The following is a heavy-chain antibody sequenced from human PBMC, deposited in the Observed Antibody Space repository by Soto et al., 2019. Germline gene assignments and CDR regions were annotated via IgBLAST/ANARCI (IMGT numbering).Heavy chain of an antibody. CDR1: GGTFNSYA. D-gene: IGHD4-4*01. CDR2: IIPIFGTA. Sequence: QVQLVQSGAEVKKPGSSAKVSCKASGGTFNSYAISWVRQAPGQGLEWMGGIIPIFGTANYAQKFQGRVTITADESTSTAYMELSSLRSEDTAVYYCARDGGVYDYSPFDYWGQGTLVTVSS. J-gene: IGHJ4*02. V-gene: IGHV1-69*12. CDR3: ARDGGVYDYSPFDY.